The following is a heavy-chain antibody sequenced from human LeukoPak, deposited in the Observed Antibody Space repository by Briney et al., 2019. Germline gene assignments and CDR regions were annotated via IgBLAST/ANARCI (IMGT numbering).Heavy chain of an antibody. J-gene: IGHJ4*02. CDR1: GYSFTSYW. CDR2: IYPSDSET. V-gene: IGHV5-51*01. D-gene: IGHD6-19*01. CDR3: ARQVAVAAWEY. Sequence: GESLKISCKGSGYSFTSYWIGWVRLMPGIGLEWVGIIYPSDSETRYSPSFQGQVTISADKSTSTAFLQWSSLKASDTAMYYCARQVAVAAWEYWGQGTLVTVSS.